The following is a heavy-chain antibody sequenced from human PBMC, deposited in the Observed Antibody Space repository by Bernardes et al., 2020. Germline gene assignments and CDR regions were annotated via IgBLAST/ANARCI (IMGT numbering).Heavy chain of an antibody. V-gene: IGHV3-15*01. CDR1: GFTFRTAW. CDR2: IRTKAEGGTT. Sequence: GGSLRLSCAASGFTFRTAWMSWVRQAPGKGLEWVGHIRTKAEGGTTDYAAPVKGRFTISRDDTRTTLYLQMNRLTIDDTAVYFCTTDSVNGGEAFDLWGQGAMVIVSS. CDR3: TTDSVNGGEAFDL. J-gene: IGHJ3*01. D-gene: IGHD4-17*01.